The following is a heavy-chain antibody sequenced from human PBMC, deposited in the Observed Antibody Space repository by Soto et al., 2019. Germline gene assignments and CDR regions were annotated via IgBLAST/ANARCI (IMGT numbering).Heavy chain of an antibody. Sequence: SETLSLTCTVSGGSISSSSYYWGWIRQPPGKGLEWIGSIYYSGSTYYNQSLKSRVTITVDTSKNQFSLKLSSVTAADTAVYYCARLYYDFWSGPIDNYYMDVWGKGTTVTVSS. D-gene: IGHD3-3*01. V-gene: IGHV4-39*01. CDR3: ARLYYDFWSGPIDNYYMDV. CDR2: IYYSGST. J-gene: IGHJ6*03. CDR1: GGSISSSSYY.